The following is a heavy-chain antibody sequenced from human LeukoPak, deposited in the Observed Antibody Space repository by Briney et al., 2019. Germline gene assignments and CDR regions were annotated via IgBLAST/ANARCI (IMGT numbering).Heavy chain of an antibody. CDR3: ASPQRGRDNWNYC. CDR2: MNPNSGNT. Sequence: ASVKVSCKASGYTFTSYDINWVRQATGQGLEWMGWMNPNSGNTGYAQKFQGRVTMTRNTSISTAYMELSSLRSEDSAVYYCASPQRGRDNWNYCWGQGTLVTVSS. D-gene: IGHD1-7*01. V-gene: IGHV1-8*01. J-gene: IGHJ4*02. CDR1: GYTFTSYD.